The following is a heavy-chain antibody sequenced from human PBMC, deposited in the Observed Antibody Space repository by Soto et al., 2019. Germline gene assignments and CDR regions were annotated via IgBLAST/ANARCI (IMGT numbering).Heavy chain of an antibody. CDR2: IYYSGST. CDR1: GGSISSGGYY. J-gene: IGHJ5*02. D-gene: IGHD3-3*01. CDR3: ARVSVEQQYYDFWSGSSWFDP. Sequence: SETLSLTCTVSGGSISSGGYYWSWIRQHPGKGLEWIGYIYYSGSTYYNPSLKSRVTISVDTSKNQFSLKLSSVTAADTAVYYCARVSVEQQYYDFWSGSSWFDPWGQGTLVTVSS. V-gene: IGHV4-31*03.